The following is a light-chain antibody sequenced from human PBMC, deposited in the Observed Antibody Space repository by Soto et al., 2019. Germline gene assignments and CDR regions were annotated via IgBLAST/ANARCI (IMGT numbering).Light chain of an antibody. CDR1: QSISSW. V-gene: IGKV1-5*03. J-gene: IGKJ3*01. CDR3: EPDDRCTFT. CDR2: KAP. Sequence: DIQMTQSPSTLSASVEDRVTITFRASQSISSWLAWFQQKPGKAPKILLYKAPNLEGGVPSRFSGSGSGTGFTLTISGRQTDDGATDYGEPDDRCTFTIGTGTKVD.